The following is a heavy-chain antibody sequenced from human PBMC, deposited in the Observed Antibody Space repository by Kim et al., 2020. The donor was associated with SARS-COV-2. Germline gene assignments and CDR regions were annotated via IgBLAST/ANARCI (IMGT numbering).Heavy chain of an antibody. CDR2: IFYSGST. Sequence: SETLSLTCTVSGGSISSGGYYWSWSRQHPGKGLEWIGYIFYSGSTYYNPSLKSRFTISVDTSKNQFSLKLSSVTAADTAVYYCARGGAIFGVVIRSVDYWGQGTLAT. D-gene: IGHD3-3*01. CDR1: GGSISSGGYY. J-gene: IGHJ4*02. CDR3: ARGGAIFGVVIRSVDY. V-gene: IGHV4-31*03.